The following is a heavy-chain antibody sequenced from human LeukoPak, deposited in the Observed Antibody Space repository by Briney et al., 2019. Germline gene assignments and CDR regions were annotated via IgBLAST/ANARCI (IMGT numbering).Heavy chain of an antibody. D-gene: IGHD3-22*01. J-gene: IGHJ4*02. CDR1: GFTFSSYA. Sequence: GGSLRLSCAASGFTFSSYAMYWVRQAPGKGLEWVTNIWYDGSNKYYADSVKGRFTISRDNSKNTLYLQMNSLRAEDTAVYYCARGLFNYDNSGLNYWGQGARVTVSS. CDR3: ARGLFNYDNSGLNY. V-gene: IGHV3-33*01. CDR2: IWYDGSNK.